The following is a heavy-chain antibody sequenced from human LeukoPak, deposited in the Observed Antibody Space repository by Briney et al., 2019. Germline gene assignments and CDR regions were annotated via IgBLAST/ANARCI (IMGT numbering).Heavy chain of an antibody. CDR3: ARGKTVSGDLDY. D-gene: IGHD2-21*02. Sequence: GGSLRLSCAASGFTFSSYGMHWVRRAPGKGLEWVAVISYGGSHKHDADSVKGRFTISRDNPKNTLFLQMDDLRVEDTAVYYCARGKTVSGDLDYWGQGTLVTVSS. CDR1: GFTFSSYG. J-gene: IGHJ4*02. CDR2: ISYGGSHK. V-gene: IGHV3-30*19.